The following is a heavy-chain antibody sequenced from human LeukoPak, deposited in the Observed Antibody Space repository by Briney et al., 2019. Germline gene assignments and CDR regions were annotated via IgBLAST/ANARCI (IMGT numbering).Heavy chain of an antibody. Sequence: ASVKVSCKASGGTFSSYAISWVRQAPGQGLEWMGGIIPIFGTANYAQKFQGRVTITADESTSTAYMELSSLRSEDTAVYYCARALGRILYVDTAMVSKAGDYWGQGTLVTVSS. D-gene: IGHD5-18*01. CDR2: IIPIFGTA. CDR3: ARALGRILYVDTAMVSKAGDY. J-gene: IGHJ4*02. V-gene: IGHV1-69*13. CDR1: GGTFSSYA.